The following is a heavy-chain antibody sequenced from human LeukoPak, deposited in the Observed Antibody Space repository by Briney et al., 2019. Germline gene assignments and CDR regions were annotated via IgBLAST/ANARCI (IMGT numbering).Heavy chain of an antibody. D-gene: IGHD6-19*01. Sequence: GRSLRLSCAASGFTFDDYGMHWVRQAPGKGLEWVSGITWNSDVMDYADSVKGRFTISRDNAKKSLYLQMNSLRAEDTAFYYCAKGVSSGWFSGCDYWGQGTLVTVSS. V-gene: IGHV3-9*01. CDR2: ITWNSDVM. CDR3: AKGVSSGWFSGCDY. CDR1: GFTFDDYG. J-gene: IGHJ4*02.